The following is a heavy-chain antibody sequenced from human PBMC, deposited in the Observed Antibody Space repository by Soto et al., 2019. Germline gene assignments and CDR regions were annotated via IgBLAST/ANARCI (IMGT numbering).Heavy chain of an antibody. D-gene: IGHD6-19*01. CDR2: ISAYNGNT. Sequence: ASVKVSCKASGYTFTSYGISWVRQAPGQGLEWMGWISAYNGNTNYAQELQGRVTMTTDTSTSTAYMELRSLRSDDAAVYYCARDTPYSSGWPFDYWGQGTLVTVSS. CDR1: GYTFTSYG. V-gene: IGHV1-18*01. J-gene: IGHJ4*02. CDR3: ARDTPYSSGWPFDY.